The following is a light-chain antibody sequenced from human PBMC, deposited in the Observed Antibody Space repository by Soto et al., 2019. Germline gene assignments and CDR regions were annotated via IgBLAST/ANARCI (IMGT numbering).Light chain of an antibody. CDR1: QSVRSSH. J-gene: IGKJ4*01. V-gene: IGKV3-20*01. CDR3: HQYSSSPLT. Sequence: EIVLTQSPGTLSLSPGERATLSCRASQSVRSSHLAWYQQMPGQAPRLLIYGASNRATGIPDRFSGSGSGTDCTLTISRLEPEDFAVYYCHQYSSSPLTFGGGTKVEIK. CDR2: GAS.